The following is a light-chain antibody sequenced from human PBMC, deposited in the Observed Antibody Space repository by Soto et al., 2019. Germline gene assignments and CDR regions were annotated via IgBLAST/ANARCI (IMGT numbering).Light chain of an antibody. J-gene: IGKJ1*01. V-gene: IGKV3-20*01. CDR3: QQYGSSSWT. Sequence: EIVLTQSPGTLSLSPGERATLSCRASQSVSSSYLAWYQQKPGQAPRLLIYGASSRATGIPDRFSGSGSGKAFTLTISRLEPEDVAVYYCQQYGSSSWTFGQGTKVEIK. CDR2: GAS. CDR1: QSVSSSY.